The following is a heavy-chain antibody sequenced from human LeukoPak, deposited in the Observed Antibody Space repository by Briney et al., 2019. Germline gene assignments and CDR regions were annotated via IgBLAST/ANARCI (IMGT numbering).Heavy chain of an antibody. CDR3: TTFLWWFDVFES. D-gene: IGHD2-21*01. CDR2: IKSKTHGETT. V-gene: IGHV3-15*01. J-gene: IGHJ4*02. Sequence: PGGSLRLSCAASGFTFGDTWMNWVRQAPGKGLEWVGRIKSKTHGETTDYTAPVKGRFTISRDDSKNTLYLQMNNLKTEDTAMYFCTTFLWWFDVFESWGPGTLVTVSS. CDR1: GFTFGDTW.